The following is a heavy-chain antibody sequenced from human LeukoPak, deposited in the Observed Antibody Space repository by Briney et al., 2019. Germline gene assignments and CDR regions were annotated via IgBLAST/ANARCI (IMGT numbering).Heavy chain of an antibody. V-gene: IGHV3-64*04. CDR3: ARRAYCSESRCYGIRGVDY. D-gene: IGHD2-2*01. CDR1: VFTFSTYA. CDR2: ITNNGGST. J-gene: IGHJ4*02. Sequence: GGSLRLSCSASVFTFSTYAMHWVRQAPGKGLEYVSGITNNGGSTYYADSVKGRFTISRDNAKNTLYLQMNSLRAEDTAVYYCARRAYCSESRCYGIRGVDYWGQRSLVTVS.